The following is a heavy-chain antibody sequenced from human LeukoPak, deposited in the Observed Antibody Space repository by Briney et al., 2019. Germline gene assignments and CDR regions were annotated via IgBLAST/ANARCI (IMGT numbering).Heavy chain of an antibody. V-gene: IGHV4-4*02. Sequence: SETLSLTCAVSGGSISSSNWWSWVRQPPGKGLEWIGRVHTSGSTNYNPSLKSRVTVSVDTAKNQFSLKLSSVTAADTAVYYCARDLLYSSSSDGQGYWGQGTLVTVSS. J-gene: IGHJ4*02. CDR2: VHTSGST. D-gene: IGHD6-6*01. CDR3: ARDLLYSSSSDGQGY. CDR1: GGSISSSNW.